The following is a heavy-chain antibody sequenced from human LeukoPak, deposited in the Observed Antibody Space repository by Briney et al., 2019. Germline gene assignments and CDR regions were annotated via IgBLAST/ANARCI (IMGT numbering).Heavy chain of an antibody. D-gene: IGHD3-22*01. V-gene: IGHV3-7*01. J-gene: IGHJ4*02. CDR2: IKQDGSEK. CDR1: GFTFSSYW. Sequence: GGSLRLSCAASGFTFSSYWMSWVRQAPGKGLEWVANIKQDGSEKYCVDSVKGRFTISRDNAKNSLYLQMNSLRAEDTAVYYRARRKRYYDSSGSPYFDYWGQGTLVTVSS. CDR3: ARRKRYYDSSGSPYFDY.